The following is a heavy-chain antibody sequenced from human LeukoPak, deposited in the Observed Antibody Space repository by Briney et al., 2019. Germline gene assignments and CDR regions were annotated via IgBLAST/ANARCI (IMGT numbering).Heavy chain of an antibody. V-gene: IGHV3-11*01. Sequence: GGSLRLSCAASGFTFSDYYMSWIRQAPGKGLEWVSYISSSSSTIYYADSVKGRFTISRDNAKNSLYLQMNSLRAEDTAVYYCAGSYYGPPPDWFDPWGQGTLVTVSS. J-gene: IGHJ5*02. D-gene: IGHD3-10*01. CDR1: GFTFSDYY. CDR2: ISSSSSTI. CDR3: AGSYYGPPPDWFDP.